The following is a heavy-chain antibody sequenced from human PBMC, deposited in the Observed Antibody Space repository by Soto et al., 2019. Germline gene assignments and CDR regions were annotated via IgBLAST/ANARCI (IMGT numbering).Heavy chain of an antibody. CDR2: ISYDGSNK. D-gene: IGHD3-22*01. V-gene: IGHV3-30-3*01. CDR1: GFTFSSYA. CDR3: ATQVSGYYDSSGYFFRY. J-gene: IGHJ4*02. Sequence: PGGSLRLSCAASGFTFSSYAMHWVRQAPGKGLEWVAVISYDGSNKYYADSVKGRFTISRDNSKNTLYLQMNSLRAEDTAVYYCATQVSGYYDSSGYFFRYWGQGT.